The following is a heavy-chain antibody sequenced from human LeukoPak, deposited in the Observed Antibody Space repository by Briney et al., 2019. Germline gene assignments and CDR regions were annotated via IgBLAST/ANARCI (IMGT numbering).Heavy chain of an antibody. CDR3: ARGLLYSSSWYPFDY. J-gene: IGHJ4*02. CDR1: GGSFSGYY. Sequence: KSSETLSLTCAVYGGSFSGYYWSWIRQPPGKGLEWIGEINHSGSTNYNPSLKSRVTISVDTSKNQFSLKLSSVTAADTAVYYCARGLLYSSSWYPFDYWGQGTLVTVSS. CDR2: INHSGST. D-gene: IGHD6-13*01. V-gene: IGHV4-34*01.